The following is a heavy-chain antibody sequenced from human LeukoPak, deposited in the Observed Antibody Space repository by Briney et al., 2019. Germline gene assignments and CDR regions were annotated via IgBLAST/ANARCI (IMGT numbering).Heavy chain of an antibody. Sequence: PSETLSLTCTVSGGSISSGSYYWSWIRQPAGKGLEWIGRIYTSGSTNYNPSLKSRVTISVDTSKNQFSLKLSSVTAADTAVYYCARESTIPVRIDYWGQGTLVTVSS. D-gene: IGHD4-17*01. J-gene: IGHJ4*02. CDR1: GGSISSGSYY. CDR3: ARESTIPVRIDY. CDR2: IYTSGST. V-gene: IGHV4-61*02.